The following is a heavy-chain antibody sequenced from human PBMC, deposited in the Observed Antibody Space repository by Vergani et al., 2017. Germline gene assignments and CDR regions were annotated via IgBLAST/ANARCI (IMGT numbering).Heavy chain of an antibody. D-gene: IGHD2-8*01. CDR1: GFSLSTTGVG. CDR3: ALRRGRCTTTSSQYSLFDP. CDR2: VYWNDVK. J-gene: IGHJ5*02. V-gene: IGHV2-5*01. Sequence: QITLKESGPTLVRPTQTLTLTCTFSGFSLSTTGVGVGWMRQTPGKALGWLAVVYWNDVKYYSPSLQNRLTITKDTSKNQVVLTMINMDPVDTATYYCALRRGRCTTTSSQYSLFDPWGRGTLVTVSS.